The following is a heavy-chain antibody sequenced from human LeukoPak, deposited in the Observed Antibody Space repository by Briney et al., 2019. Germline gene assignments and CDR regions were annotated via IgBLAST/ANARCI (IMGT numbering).Heavy chain of an antibody. D-gene: IGHD6-13*01. CDR2: IDWDDDT. J-gene: IGHJ4*02. CDR1: GFSLSTSGVR. V-gene: IGHV2-70*04. CDR3: ARIYSDSGSYHFDH. Sequence: SGPALVKPTQTLTLTCTFSGFSLSTSGVRVSWIRQPPWKALEWLARIDWDDDTFYTPSLKPRLTISKDTSKNQVVLTMTNMDPVDTATYYCARIYSDSGSYHFDHWGRGTLVTVSS.